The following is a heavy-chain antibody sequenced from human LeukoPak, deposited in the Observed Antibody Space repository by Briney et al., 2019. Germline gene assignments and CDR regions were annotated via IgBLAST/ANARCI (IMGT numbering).Heavy chain of an antibody. J-gene: IGHJ6*03. CDR1: GFIFSSYE. D-gene: IGHD1-1*01. CDR2: ISSSSSYI. CDR3: ARIWNYYYYYYMDV. V-gene: IGHV3-21*01. Sequence: GGSLRLSCAASGFIFSSYEMNWVRQAPGKGLEWVSSISSSSSYIYYADSVKGRFTISRDNAKNSLYLQMNSLRAEDTAVYYCARIWNYYYYYYMDVWGKGTTVTVSS.